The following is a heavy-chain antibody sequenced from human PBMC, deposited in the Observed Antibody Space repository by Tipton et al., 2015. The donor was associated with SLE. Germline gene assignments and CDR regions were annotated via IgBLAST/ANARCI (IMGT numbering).Heavy chain of an antibody. CDR3: ARDRIYAFDI. CDR2: ITSNSLFT. CDR1: GFTFSSYS. Sequence: GSLRLSCAASGFTFSSYSMNWVRQAPGKGLELISYITSNSLFTQYADSVKGRFIISRDNAKSSLFLQMNSLRAEDTAVYYCARDRIYAFDIWGQGTMVTVSS. V-gene: IGHV3-48*01. J-gene: IGHJ3*02.